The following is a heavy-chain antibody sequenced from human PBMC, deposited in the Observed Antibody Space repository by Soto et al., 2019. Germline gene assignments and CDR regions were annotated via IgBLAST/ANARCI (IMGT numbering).Heavy chain of an antibody. CDR3: ARATPAGSADF. D-gene: IGHD2-2*01. CDR1: GGSNIRDGYY. CDR2: ISYSGSS. J-gene: IGHJ4*02. V-gene: IGHV4-31*03. Sequence: CTVSGGSNIRDGYYWSWIRQHPGKGLEWIAYISYSGSSYSNPSLKSRVTISADTSKNQFSLRLTSVTAADTAVYFCARATPAGSADFWGQGTLVTVSS.